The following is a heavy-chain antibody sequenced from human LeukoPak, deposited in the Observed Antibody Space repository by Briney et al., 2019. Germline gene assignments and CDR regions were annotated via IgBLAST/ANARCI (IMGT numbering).Heavy chain of an antibody. Sequence: PETLSLTCAVYGGSFSGYYWSWIRQPPGKGLEWMGEINHSGSTNYNPSLKSRVTISVDTSKNQFSLKLSSVTAADTAVYYCARGVGYCSSTSCYPPWFDPWGQGTLVTVSS. D-gene: IGHD2-2*01. V-gene: IGHV4-34*01. CDR2: INHSGST. J-gene: IGHJ5*02. CDR3: ARGVGYCSSTSCYPPWFDP. CDR1: GGSFSGYY.